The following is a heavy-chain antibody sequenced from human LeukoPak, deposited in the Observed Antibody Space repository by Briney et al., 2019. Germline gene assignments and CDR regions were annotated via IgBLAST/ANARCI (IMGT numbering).Heavy chain of an antibody. CDR3: AKDKWFGELLEYFDY. D-gene: IGHD3-10*01. V-gene: IGHV3-23*01. CDR1: GFTFSSYA. CDR2: ISGSGGST. J-gene: IGHJ4*02. Sequence: GGFLRLSCAASGFTFSSYAMSWVRQAPGKGLEWVSAISGSGGSTYYADSVKGRFTISRDNSKNTLYLQMNSLRAKDTAVYYCAKDKWFGELLEYFDYWGQGTLVTVSS.